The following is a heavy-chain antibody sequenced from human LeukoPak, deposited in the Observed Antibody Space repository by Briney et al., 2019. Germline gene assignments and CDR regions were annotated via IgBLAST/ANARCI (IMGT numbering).Heavy chain of an antibody. CDR1: GGSISSGGYY. J-gene: IGHJ4*02. V-gene: IGHV4-31*03. CDR3: ARAHRSGYDRYYFDY. D-gene: IGHD5-12*01. Sequence: SETLSLTCTVSGGSISSGGYYWSWIRQHRGRGRVCIGYIYYSGSTYYNPSLKSRVTISVDTSKNQFSLKLSSVTAADTAVYYCARAHRSGYDRYYFDYWGQGTLVTVSS. CDR2: IYYSGST.